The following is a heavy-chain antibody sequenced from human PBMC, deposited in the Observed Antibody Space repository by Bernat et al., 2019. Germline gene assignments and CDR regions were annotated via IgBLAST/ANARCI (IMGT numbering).Heavy chain of an antibody. CDR1: GFTFSSYA. Sequence: QVQLVESGGGVVQPGRSLRLSCAASGFTFSSYAMHWVRQAPGKGLEWVAVISYDGSNKYYADSVKGRFTISRDNSKNTLYLQMNSLRAEDTAVYYCAKGDTAMAKYYYYYYGMDVWGQGTTVTVSS. CDR3: AKGDTAMAKYYYYYYGMDV. CDR2: ISYDGSNK. D-gene: IGHD5-18*01. J-gene: IGHJ6*02. V-gene: IGHV3-30*04.